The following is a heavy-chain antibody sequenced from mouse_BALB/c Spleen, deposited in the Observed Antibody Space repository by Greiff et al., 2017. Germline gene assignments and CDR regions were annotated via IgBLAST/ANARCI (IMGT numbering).Heavy chain of an antibody. CDR3: ARDSYYYGSDY. Sequence: EVKLMESGGGLVQPGGSLRLSCATSGFTFTDYYMSWVRQPPGKALEWLGFIRNKANGYTTEYSASVKGRFTISRDNSQSILYLQMNTLRAEDSATYYCARDSYYYGSDYWGQGTTLTVSS. V-gene: IGHV7-3*02. CDR1: GFTFTDYY. J-gene: IGHJ2*01. CDR2: IRNKANGYTT. D-gene: IGHD1-1*01.